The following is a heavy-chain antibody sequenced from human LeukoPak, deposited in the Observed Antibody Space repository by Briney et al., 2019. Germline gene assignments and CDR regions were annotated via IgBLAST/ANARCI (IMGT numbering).Heavy chain of an antibody. J-gene: IGHJ4*02. D-gene: IGHD3-22*01. V-gene: IGHV4-30-4*07. CDR2: FFYSGNT. Sequence: PSETLSLTCAVSGGSISSGGYSWSWIRQPPGKGLEWIGYFFYSGNTYYNPSLKSRVSISVDSSKNQFSLKLSSVTAADTAVYYCARRPLFYYDSSGYNRHTYFDYWGQGTLVTVSS. CDR3: ARRPLFYYDSSGYNRHTYFDY. CDR1: GGSISSGGYS.